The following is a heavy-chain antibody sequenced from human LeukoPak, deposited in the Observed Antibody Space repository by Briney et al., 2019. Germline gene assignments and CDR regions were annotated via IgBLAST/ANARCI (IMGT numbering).Heavy chain of an antibody. CDR2: MNPKSGNT. J-gene: IGHJ5*02. CDR1: GYTFTSYA. Sequence: ASVKVSCKASGYTFTSYAMNWVRQAPGQGLEWMGWMNPKSGNTGYAQKFQGRVTITRNTSISTAYMELSSLRSEDTAVYYCARVIVVVPATRIWFDPWGQGTLVIVSS. V-gene: IGHV1-8*03. CDR3: ARVIVVVPATRIWFDP. D-gene: IGHD2-2*01.